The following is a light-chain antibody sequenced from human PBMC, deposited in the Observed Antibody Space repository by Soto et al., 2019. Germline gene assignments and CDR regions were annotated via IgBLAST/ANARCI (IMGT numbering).Light chain of an antibody. J-gene: IGKJ1*01. Sequence: PGERATLSCRASQSVTSSYLAWYQQKPGQPPRLLIYGASNRATGIPDRFSGSGSGTDFTLTISRLEPEDFAVYYCQQYGSSPQTFGQGTKVEIK. CDR2: GAS. CDR1: QSVTSSY. V-gene: IGKV3-20*01. CDR3: QQYGSSPQT.